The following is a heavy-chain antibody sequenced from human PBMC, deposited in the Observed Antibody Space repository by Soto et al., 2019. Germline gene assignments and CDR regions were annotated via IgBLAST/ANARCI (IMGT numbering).Heavy chain of an antibody. CDR1: GFTFSSYG. D-gene: IGHD5-18*01. J-gene: IGHJ4*02. CDR2: IWYDGSNK. V-gene: IGHV3-33*06. Sequence: LRLSCAASGFTFSSYGMHRVRQAPGKGLEWVAVIWYDGSNKYYADSVKGRFTISRDNSKNTLYLQMHSLRAEDSAVYYCAKGWLQVWFWGQGTPVTVSS. CDR3: AKGWLQVWF.